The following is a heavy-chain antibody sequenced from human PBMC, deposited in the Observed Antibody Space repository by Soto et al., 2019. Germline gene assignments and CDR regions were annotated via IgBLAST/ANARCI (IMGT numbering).Heavy chain of an antibody. V-gene: IGHV1-18*01. Sequence: ASVKVSCKASGYTFTSYGISWVRQAPGQGLEWMGWISAYNGNTNCAQKLQGRVTMTTDTSTSTAYMELRSLRSDDTAVYYCARVTYYDILTGYRVYYYMDVWGKGTTVTVSS. CDR2: ISAYNGNT. D-gene: IGHD3-9*01. J-gene: IGHJ6*03. CDR3: ARVTYYDILTGYRVYYYMDV. CDR1: GYTFTSYG.